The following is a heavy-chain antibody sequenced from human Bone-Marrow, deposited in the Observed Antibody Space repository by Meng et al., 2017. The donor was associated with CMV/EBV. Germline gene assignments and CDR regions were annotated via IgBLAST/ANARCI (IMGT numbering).Heavy chain of an antibody. V-gene: IGHV3-33*08. D-gene: IGHD3-16*01. CDR3: ARLWGTAFDY. Sequence: GESLKISCAASGFTFSSYAMSWVRQAPGKGLEWVAFIRYDGSNKYYADSVKGRFTISRDNAKNSLYLQMNSLRAEDTAVYYCARLWGTAFDYWGQGTLVTVSS. CDR1: GFTFSSYA. J-gene: IGHJ4*02. CDR2: IRYDGSNK.